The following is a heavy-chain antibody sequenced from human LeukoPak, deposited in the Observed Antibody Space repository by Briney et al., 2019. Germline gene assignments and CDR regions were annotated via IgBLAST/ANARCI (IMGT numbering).Heavy chain of an antibody. CDR1: GGSISSSSYY. D-gene: IGHD3-22*01. CDR2: IYTSGST. V-gene: IGHV4-39*07. J-gene: IGHJ4*02. CDR3: ARDGSGYSDY. Sequence: SETLSLTCTVSGGSISSSSYYWGWIRQPPGKGLEWIGSIYTSGSTNYNPSLKSRVTISVDTSKNQFSLKLSSVTAADTAVYYCARDGSGYSDYWGQGTLVTVSS.